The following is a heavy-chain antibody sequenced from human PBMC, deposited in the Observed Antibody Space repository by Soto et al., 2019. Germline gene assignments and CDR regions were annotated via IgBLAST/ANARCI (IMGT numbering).Heavy chain of an antibody. Sequence: SGPTLVNPPASVKVSCKSSGGTFSSYAISWVRQAPGQGLEWMGGIIPIFGTANYAQKFQGRVTITADKSTSTAYMELSSLRSEDTAVYYCARPKVGSSPGDYYYGMDVWGQGTTVTVSS. CDR1: GGTFSSYA. V-gene: IGHV1-69*06. CDR3: ARPKVGSSPGDYYYGMDV. CDR2: IIPIFGTA. D-gene: IGHD6-13*01. J-gene: IGHJ6*02.